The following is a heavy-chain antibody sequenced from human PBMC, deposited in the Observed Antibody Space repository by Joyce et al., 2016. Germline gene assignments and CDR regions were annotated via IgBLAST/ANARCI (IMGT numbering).Heavy chain of an antibody. CDR3: ARDRCSSTSCYRGHDAFDI. CDR1: GGSISSYY. V-gene: IGHV4-59*01. Sequence: QVQLQESGPGLVKPSETLSLTCTVSGGSISSYYWSWIRQPPGKGMEWIAYIYYTGSTNYNPSLKSRVTISVDTSKNQFSLKLSSVTAADTAVYFCARDRCSSTSCYRGHDAFDIWGQGTTVIVSS. D-gene: IGHD2-2*01. CDR2: IYYTGST. J-gene: IGHJ3*02.